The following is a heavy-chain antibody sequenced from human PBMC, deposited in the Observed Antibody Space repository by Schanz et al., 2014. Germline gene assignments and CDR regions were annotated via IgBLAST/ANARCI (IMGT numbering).Heavy chain of an antibody. CDR1: GFTFRGHA. CDR3: TRDRGALINHNDALDL. D-gene: IGHD3-16*01. Sequence: ESGGGVVQPGGSLRLSCAASGFTFRGHAMHWVRQAPGQGLEKVAVTSTDGTKTYYAASVRGRFTISRDNSKNTVYLQMNSLRSEDTAVYYCTRDRGALINHNDALDLWGQGTMVSVSS. CDR2: TSTDGTKT. J-gene: IGHJ3*01. V-gene: IGHV3-30*04.